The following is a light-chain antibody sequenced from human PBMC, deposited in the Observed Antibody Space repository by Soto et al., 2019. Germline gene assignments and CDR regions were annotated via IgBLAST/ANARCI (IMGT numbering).Light chain of an antibody. CDR2: AAS. J-gene: IGKJ4*01. CDR1: QPISSW. Sequence: DIQMTQSPSSLSASVGDRVTITCRASQPISSWLAWYQQKPEKAPKSLIYAASNLQSGVPSRFSGSGSGTDFTLTISSLQPEDFATYYCQQYNSYPLTFGGGTKVEIK. V-gene: IGKV1D-16*01. CDR3: QQYNSYPLT.